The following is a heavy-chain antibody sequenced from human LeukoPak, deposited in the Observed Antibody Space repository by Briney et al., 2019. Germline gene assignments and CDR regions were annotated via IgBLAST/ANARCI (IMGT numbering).Heavy chain of an antibody. J-gene: IGHJ4*02. CDR2: INRDGSET. CDR1: GFTFTSVW. Sequence: PGGSLRLSCDASGFTFTSVWMNWVRQAPGKGLDRVANINRDGSETYYVDSVRGRFTISRDNAKNSLYLQMNSLRVEDTAVYHCVRGFGTDFWGQGTLVTVSS. D-gene: IGHD3-16*01. CDR3: VRGFGTDF. V-gene: IGHV3-7*04.